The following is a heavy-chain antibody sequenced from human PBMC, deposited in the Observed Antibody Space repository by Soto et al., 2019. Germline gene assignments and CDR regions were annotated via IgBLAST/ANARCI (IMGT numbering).Heavy chain of an antibody. V-gene: IGHV3-30-3*01. CDR2: ISYDGSNK. CDR3: ARDPSGVDTAMVIGFRGYFDY. Sequence: GGSLRLSCAASGFTFSSYAMHWVRQAPGKGLEWVAVISYDGSNKYYADSVKGRFTISRDNSKNTLYLQMNSLRAEDTAVYYCARDPSGVDTAMVIGFRGYFDYWGQGTLVTVSS. D-gene: IGHD5-18*01. J-gene: IGHJ4*02. CDR1: GFTFSSYA.